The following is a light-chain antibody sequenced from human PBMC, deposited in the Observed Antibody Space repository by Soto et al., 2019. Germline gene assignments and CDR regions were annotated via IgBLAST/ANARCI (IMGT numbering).Light chain of an antibody. V-gene: IGLV3-21*04. J-gene: IGLJ1*01. CDR2: YDS. CDR3: PVWDITTDHYV. Sequence: SYELTQPPSVSVAPEKTARLTCGGDNIGSKRVHWYRQKPGQAPVLVIYYDSDRPSGIPERFSGSNSGNTATLTINRVEAGDEADYYCPVWDITTDHYVFGTGTKLTVL. CDR1: NIGSKR.